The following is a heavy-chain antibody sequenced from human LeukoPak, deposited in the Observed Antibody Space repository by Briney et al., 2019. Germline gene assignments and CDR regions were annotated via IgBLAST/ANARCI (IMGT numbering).Heavy chain of an antibody. J-gene: IGHJ4*02. V-gene: IGHV3-7*01. CDR2: INQDGSEK. CDR3: ARDVMSGEDY. CDR1: GFTFNNYW. Sequence: GGSLRLSCAASGFTFNNYWMSWVRQAPGRGLEWVANINQDGSEKNHEDSVKGRFTISRDNAKNTLYLQMNSLRAEDTAVYYCARDVMSGEDYWGQGTLVTVSS. D-gene: IGHD1-26*01.